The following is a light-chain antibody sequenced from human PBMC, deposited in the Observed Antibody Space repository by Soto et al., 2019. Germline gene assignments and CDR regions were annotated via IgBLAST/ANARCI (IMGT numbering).Light chain of an antibody. CDR1: SDSVSASHF. CDR2: NTN. V-gene: IGLV8-61*01. Sequence: QTVVTQEPSFSVSPGGTVTLTCGLSSDSVSASHFPSWYQQTPGQAPRTLIYNTNTRSSGVPDRFSGSKSGNTASLTISGLQAEDEADYFCSSYTSTSTLYVFGTGTKVTVL. J-gene: IGLJ1*01. CDR3: SSYTSTSTLYV.